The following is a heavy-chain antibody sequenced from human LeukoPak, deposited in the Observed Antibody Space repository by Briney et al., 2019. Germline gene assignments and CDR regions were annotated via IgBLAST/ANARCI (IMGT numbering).Heavy chain of an antibody. CDR3: ARDRIAARPYYFDY. Sequence: PGGSLRLSCAASGFTFDDYAMHWVRQAPGKGLEWVSGISWNSGSIGYADSVKGRFTISRDNAKNSLYLQMNSLRAEDTAVYYCARDRIAARPYYFDYWGQGILVTVSS. D-gene: IGHD6-6*01. V-gene: IGHV3-9*01. J-gene: IGHJ4*02. CDR2: ISWNSGSI. CDR1: GFTFDDYA.